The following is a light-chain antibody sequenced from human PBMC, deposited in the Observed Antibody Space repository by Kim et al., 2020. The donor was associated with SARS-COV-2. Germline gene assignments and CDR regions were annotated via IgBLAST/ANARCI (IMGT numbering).Light chain of an antibody. CDR3: QQDDNLPLT. J-gene: IGKJ4*01. Sequence: DIQMTQSPSSLSESVGDRVTITCQASQDISNYLNWYQQKPGKAPKLLMYEASNLETGVSSRFSGSGYGTDFTFTISSLQPEDIATYYCQQDDNLPLTFGGGTKLEI. CDR2: EAS. V-gene: IGKV1-33*01. CDR1: QDISNY.